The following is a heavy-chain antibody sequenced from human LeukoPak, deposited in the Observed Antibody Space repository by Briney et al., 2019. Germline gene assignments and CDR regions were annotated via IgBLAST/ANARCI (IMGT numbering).Heavy chain of an antibody. V-gene: IGHV1-2*04. Sequence: ASVKVSCKASGYTFTSYDISWVRQAPGQGLEWMGWINPNSGGTNYAQKFQGWVTMTRDTSISTAYMELSRLRSDDTAVYYCARDPGYYYGSGSPLFDWGQGTLVTVSS. J-gene: IGHJ4*02. CDR1: GYTFTSYD. D-gene: IGHD3-10*01. CDR2: INPNSGGT. CDR3: ARDPGYYYGSGSPLFD.